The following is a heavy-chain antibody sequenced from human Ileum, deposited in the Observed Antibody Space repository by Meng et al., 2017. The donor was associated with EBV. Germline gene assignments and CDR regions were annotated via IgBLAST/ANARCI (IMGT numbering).Heavy chain of an antibody. J-gene: IGHJ4*02. CDR3: ARDRRSGSYDY. V-gene: IGHV7-4-1*02. CDR2: IQFNTGNP. D-gene: IGHD1-26*01. CDR1: GSPFTSYT. Sequence: QLVQSGAELEGAGASVKVSCKASGSPFTSYTMNCVRQAPGQVLEWMGYIQFNTGNPIYAQGFTGRFVFYWDTSASTAYLQISSLKAEDTAIYYCARDRRSGSYDYWGQGTLVTVSS.